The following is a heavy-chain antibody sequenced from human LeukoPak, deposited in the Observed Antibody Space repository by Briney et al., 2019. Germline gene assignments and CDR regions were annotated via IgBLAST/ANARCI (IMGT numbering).Heavy chain of an antibody. CDR2: IYYNGNT. D-gene: IGHD2-2*01. CDR3: ARARSRFGYQVTDY. J-gene: IGHJ4*02. V-gene: IGHV4-59*01. Sequence: SETLSLTCSVSGGSISSYYWSWFRQPPGKGLEWIGHIYYNGNTNYNPSLKSRVTISLDTSKNQFSLKVTSVTAADTAVYYCARARSRFGYQVTDYWGQGTLVTVSS. CDR1: GGSISSYY.